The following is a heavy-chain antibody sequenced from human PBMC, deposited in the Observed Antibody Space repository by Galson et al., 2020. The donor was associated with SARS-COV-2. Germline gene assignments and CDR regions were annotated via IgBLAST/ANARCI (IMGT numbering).Heavy chain of an antibody. D-gene: IGHD6-6*01. CDR2: IDSTAYNT. J-gene: IGHJ5*02. Sequence: GESLKISCAASGFTFSTYVMTWVRLAPGRGLEWVATIDSTAYNTYYAGSVRGRFLISRDNSRSTLYLQMNSLSVEDTATYYCTKDVGGSSVLRTAARKSDENWVDPWGQGTLVTGSS. CDR3: TKDVGGSSVLRTAARKSDENWVDP. CDR1: GFTFSTYV. V-gene: IGHV3-23*01.